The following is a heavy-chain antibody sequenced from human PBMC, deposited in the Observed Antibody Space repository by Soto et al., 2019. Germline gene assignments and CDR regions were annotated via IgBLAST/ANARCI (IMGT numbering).Heavy chain of an antibody. CDR3: ARALKGLTAFDI. Sequence: SETLSLTCTVSGGSISSGGYYWSWIRQHPGKGLEWIGYIYYSGSTYYNPSLKSRVTISVDTSKNQFSLKLSSVTAADTAVYYCARALKGLTAFDIWGQGTMVTVSS. V-gene: IGHV4-31*03. CDR1: GGSISSGGYY. J-gene: IGHJ3*02. D-gene: IGHD2-8*01. CDR2: IYYSGST.